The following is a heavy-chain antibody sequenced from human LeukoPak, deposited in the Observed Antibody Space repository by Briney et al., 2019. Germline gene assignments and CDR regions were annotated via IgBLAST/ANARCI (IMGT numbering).Heavy chain of an antibody. Sequence: SETLSLTCAVYGGSLSGYYSSWIRQPPAKGLEWIGEINHSGSTNYNPSLKSRVSISVDTSKNQFSLKLSSVTAADTAVYYCAHRFLEWLPDYWGQGTLVTVSS. CDR2: INHSGST. CDR3: AHRFLEWLPDY. V-gene: IGHV4-34*01. CDR1: GGSLSGYY. D-gene: IGHD3-3*01. J-gene: IGHJ4*02.